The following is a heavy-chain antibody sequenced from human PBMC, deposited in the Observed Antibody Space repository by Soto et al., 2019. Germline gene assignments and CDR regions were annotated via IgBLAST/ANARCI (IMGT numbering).Heavy chain of an antibody. D-gene: IGHD5-12*01. V-gene: IGHV3-21*01. Sequence: VQLVESGGGVVQPGRSLRLSCAASGFTFSNYSMNWVRQAPGKGLEWVSSISSSSSYIYYADSVKGRFTISRDNAKNSLYLQMNSLRAEDTAVYYCAREVGDGYNSGTFDYWGQGTLVTVSS. CDR2: ISSSSSYI. J-gene: IGHJ4*02. CDR1: GFTFSNYS. CDR3: AREVGDGYNSGTFDY.